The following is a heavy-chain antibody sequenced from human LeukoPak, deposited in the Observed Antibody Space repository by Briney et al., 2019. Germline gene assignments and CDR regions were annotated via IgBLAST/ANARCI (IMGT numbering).Heavy chain of an antibody. V-gene: IGHV4-59*11. CDR1: GGSIRSHY. D-gene: IGHD4-17*01. CDR3: ARGGTTVTPGLLWFDP. J-gene: IGHJ5*02. CDR2: IYYSGST. Sequence: TSETLSLTCSVSGGSIRSHYWSWIRQPPGKGLEWIGYIYYSGSTKYNPSLKSRVTISVDTSKNQFSLKLSSVTAADTAVYYCARGGTTVTPGLLWFDPWGQGTLVTVSS.